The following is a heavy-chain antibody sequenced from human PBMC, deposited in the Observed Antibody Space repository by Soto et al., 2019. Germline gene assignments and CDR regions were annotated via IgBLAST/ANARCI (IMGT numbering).Heavy chain of an antibody. Sequence: QVQLVESGGGLVKPGGSLRLSCAASGFNFRDYYMTWIRQAPGKGLEWVSYISSSSRHKNYADSVKGRFTISSDNAKNSLFLQMNSLRAEDTALYYCAKGIVVLSPADDEINYYYKPMDVWGQGTTVTVSS. CDR1: GFNFRDYY. CDR3: AKGIVVLSPADDEINYYYKPMDV. V-gene: IGHV3-11*06. J-gene: IGHJ6*02. D-gene: IGHD2-15*01. CDR2: ISSSSRHK.